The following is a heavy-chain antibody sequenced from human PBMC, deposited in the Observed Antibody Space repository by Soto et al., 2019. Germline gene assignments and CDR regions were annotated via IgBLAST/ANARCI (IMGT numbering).Heavy chain of an antibody. Sequence: GGSLRLSCAASGFTFSSYAMSWVRQAPGKGLEWVSAISGSGGSTYYADSVKGRFTISRDNSKNTLYLQMNSLRAEDTAVYYCAKLSMVRGVYRWFDPWGQGTLVTVSS. D-gene: IGHD3-10*01. V-gene: IGHV3-23*01. CDR2: ISGSGGST. J-gene: IGHJ5*02. CDR1: GFTFSSYA. CDR3: AKLSMVRGVYRWFDP.